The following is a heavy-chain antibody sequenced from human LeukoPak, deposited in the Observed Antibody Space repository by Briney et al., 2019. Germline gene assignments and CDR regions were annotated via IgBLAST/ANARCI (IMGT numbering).Heavy chain of an antibody. J-gene: IGHJ4*02. CDR3: VREYGGSYRGMFDF. CDR1: GDSISVYF. CDR2: TYTSGST. D-gene: IGHD1-26*01. V-gene: IGHV4-4*07. Sequence: RSETLSLTCTLSGDSISVYFWSWIRHPARKGLEWILRTYTSGSTSYNPSLKSRGTLTVDTSKNQFSLKLNSVTAADTAVYYCVREYGGSYRGMFDFWGQGTLVTVSS.